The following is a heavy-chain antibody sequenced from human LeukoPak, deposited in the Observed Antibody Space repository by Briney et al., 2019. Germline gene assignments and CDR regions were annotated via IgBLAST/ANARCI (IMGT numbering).Heavy chain of an antibody. J-gene: IGHJ4*02. CDR3: ARLGRTAGIYYFDY. D-gene: IGHD6-13*01. CDR2: INHSGST. V-gene: IGHV4-34*01. Sequence: PSETLSLTCAVYGGSFSGYYWSWIRQPPGKGLEWIGEINHSGSTNYNPSLKSRVTISVDTSKNQFSLKLSSVTAADTAVYYCARLGRTAGIYYFDYWGQGTLVTVSS. CDR1: GGSFSGYY.